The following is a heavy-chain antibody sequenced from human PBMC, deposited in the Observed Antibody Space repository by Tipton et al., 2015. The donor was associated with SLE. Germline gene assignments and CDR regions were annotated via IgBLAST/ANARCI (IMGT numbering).Heavy chain of an antibody. CDR1: GYSISSDYY. J-gene: IGHJ4*02. Sequence: LRLSCTVSGYSISSDYYWGWIRQPPGKGLEWIGSIYHSGSTHYNPSLKSRVSISVDTSKNQFSLKLSSVTAADTAVYYCASWSPERTSDWSRFDYWGQGTLVTVSS. D-gene: IGHD2-21*02. CDR3: ASWSPERTSDWSRFDY. V-gene: IGHV4-38-2*02. CDR2: IYHSGST.